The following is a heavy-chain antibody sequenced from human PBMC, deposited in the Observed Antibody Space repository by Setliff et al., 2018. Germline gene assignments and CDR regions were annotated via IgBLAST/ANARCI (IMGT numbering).Heavy chain of an antibody. D-gene: IGHD2-2*01. J-gene: IGHJ5*01. CDR2: VDPSDSYA. V-gene: IGHV5-10-1*01. Sequence: GESLKISCRGSEYSFIDYWISWVRQEPGGGLEWMGKVDPSDSYATYGPSFQGHVIISVDTSINTVYLQWSRLEASDSGIYYCARPIESSRWHPFDSWGQGTLVTVSS. CDR1: EYSFIDYW. CDR3: ARPIESSRWHPFDS.